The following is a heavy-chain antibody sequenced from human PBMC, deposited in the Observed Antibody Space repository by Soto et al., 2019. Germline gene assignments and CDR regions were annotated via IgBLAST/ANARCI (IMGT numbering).Heavy chain of an antibody. Sequence: QVQLQESGPGLVKPSETLSLTCTVSGGSIGNYYWSWIRQPPGAGLEWIGSIFYSGTANYNPTNYSPSFKSRVTISIDTSKNQCSLRLGPVTAADTAVYCATLYNSFSYIAMDVWGQVTTVTVSS. D-gene: IGHD6-6*01. CDR2: IFYSGTANYNPT. V-gene: IGHV4-59*01. CDR1: GGSIGNYY. J-gene: IGHJ6*02. CDR3: ATLYNSFSYIAMDV.